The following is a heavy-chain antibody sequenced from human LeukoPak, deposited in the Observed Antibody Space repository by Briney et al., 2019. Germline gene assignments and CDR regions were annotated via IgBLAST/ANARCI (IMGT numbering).Heavy chain of an antibody. CDR2: IGISSGNT. V-gene: IGHV3-48*04. J-gene: IGHJ4*02. CDR3: ARDHNYAFDN. D-gene: IGHD5-24*01. CDR1: GFTFNDNS. Sequence: GGSLRLSCSTSGFTFNDNSMNWVRQAPGKGLEWISYIGISSGNTRYAGSVKGRFTISGDNAKNSLYLQMNSLRVEDTAVYYCARDHNYAFDNWGQGTLVTVSS.